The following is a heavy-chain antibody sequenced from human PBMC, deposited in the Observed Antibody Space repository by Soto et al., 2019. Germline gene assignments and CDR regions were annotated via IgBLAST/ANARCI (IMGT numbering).Heavy chain of an antibody. D-gene: IGHD1-20*01. CDR1: GFTSSNYA. V-gene: IGHV3-64D*06. CDR3: VKDRTLSGTSGIGA. Sequence: GGSLRLSCSASGFTSSNYAMHWVRQAPWKGLEYVSGISSNVVSRFYADSVKGRFNISRDNSKNTVYLQLSSLRRDDTAVYYCVKDRTLSGTSGIGAWGLRTLVTVSS. CDR2: ISSNVVSR. J-gene: IGHJ4*02.